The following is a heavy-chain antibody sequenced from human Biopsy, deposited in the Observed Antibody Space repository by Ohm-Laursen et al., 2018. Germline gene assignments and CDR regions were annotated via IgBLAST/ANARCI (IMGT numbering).Heavy chain of an antibody. CDR3: ARDGAAGYGLDV. V-gene: IGHV3-33*07. Sequence: SLRLSCSASGITTRSYWMSWVRQAPGKGLEWVAVIWYDGSRQYYADSVKGRFTISRDNSKNTLYLQMNSLRAEDTAVYYCARDGAAGYGLDVWGQGTTVTASS. J-gene: IGHJ6*02. D-gene: IGHD6-25*01. CDR1: GITTRSYW. CDR2: IWYDGSRQ.